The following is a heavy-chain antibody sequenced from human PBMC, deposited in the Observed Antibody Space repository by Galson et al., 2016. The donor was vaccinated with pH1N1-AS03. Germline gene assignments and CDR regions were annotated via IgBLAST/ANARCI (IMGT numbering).Heavy chain of an antibody. J-gene: IGHJ4*02. V-gene: IGHV3-33*01. Sequence: SLRLSCAASGFTFTNYGFHWVRQAPGKGLEWVAVMWFNEGAKYYADSVKGRFTISRDTSKNTVYLQMNSLRAEDTALYYCADPFGLPWGQGTLITVSS. CDR3: ADPFGLP. D-gene: IGHD2/OR15-2a*01. CDR2: MWFNEGAK. CDR1: GFTFTNYG.